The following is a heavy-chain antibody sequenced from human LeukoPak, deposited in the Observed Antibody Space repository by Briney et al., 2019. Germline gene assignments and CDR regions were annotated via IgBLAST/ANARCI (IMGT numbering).Heavy chain of an antibody. CDR2: IYYSGST. D-gene: IGHD5-18*01. V-gene: IGHV4-39*01. Sequence: SETLSLTCTVSGGSISSSSYYWGWTRQPPGKGLEWIGSIYYSGSTYYNPSLKSRVTISVDTSKNQFSLKLSSVTAADTAVYYCARWIQLWNNWFDPWGQGTLVTVSS. J-gene: IGHJ5*02. CDR1: GGSISSSSYY. CDR3: ARWIQLWNNWFDP.